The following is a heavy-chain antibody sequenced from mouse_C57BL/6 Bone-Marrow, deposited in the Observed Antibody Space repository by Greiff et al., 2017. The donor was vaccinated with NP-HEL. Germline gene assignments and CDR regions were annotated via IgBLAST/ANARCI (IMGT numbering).Heavy chain of an antibody. Sequence: QVQLQQSGAELARPGASVKLSCKASGYTFTSYGISWVKQRPGQGLEWIGEIYPRSGNTYYNEKFKGKATLTADKSSSTAYMELRSLTSEDSAVYFCARAGISTRAYWGQGTLVTVSA. CDR1: GYTFTSYG. CDR3: ARAGISTRAY. J-gene: IGHJ3*01. CDR2: IYPRSGNT. V-gene: IGHV1-81*01.